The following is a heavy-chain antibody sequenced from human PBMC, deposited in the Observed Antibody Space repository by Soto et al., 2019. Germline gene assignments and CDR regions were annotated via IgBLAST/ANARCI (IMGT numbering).Heavy chain of an antibody. D-gene: IGHD6-19*01. Sequence: QVQLVESGGGVVQPGRSLRLSCAASGFTFSSYGMHWVRQAPDKGLEWVAVISYDGSNKYYADSVKGRFTISRDNSKNTLYLQMNSLRAEDTAVYYCAKDSAVAGTPSLDYWGQGTLVTVSS. CDR1: GFTFSSYG. CDR2: ISYDGSNK. CDR3: AKDSAVAGTPSLDY. V-gene: IGHV3-30*18. J-gene: IGHJ4*02.